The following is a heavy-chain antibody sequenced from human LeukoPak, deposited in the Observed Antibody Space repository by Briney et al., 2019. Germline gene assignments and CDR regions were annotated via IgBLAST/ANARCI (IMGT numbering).Heavy chain of an antibody. V-gene: IGHV4-4*02. J-gene: IGHJ5*02. CDR1: GGSISSSNW. Sequence: PSETLALTCAVSGGSISSSNWWSWVRQRPGKGLEWMGEIYHSGSTNYNPSLKSRVTISVDKSKNQFSLKLSSVTAADTAVYYCARWYSSSPSWFDHWGQGTLVTVSS. CDR2: IYHSGST. CDR3: ARWYSSSPSWFDH. D-gene: IGHD6-13*01.